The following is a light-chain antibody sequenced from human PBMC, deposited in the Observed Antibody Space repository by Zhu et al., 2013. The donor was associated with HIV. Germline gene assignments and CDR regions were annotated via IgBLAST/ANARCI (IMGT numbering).Light chain of an antibody. V-gene: IGKV1-13*02. CDR2: DAS. J-gene: IGKJ5*01. CDR1: QGISSA. Sequence: IQMTQSPSSLSASVGDRVTITCRASQGISSALAWYQQKPGKAPKLLIYDASTLERGVPSRFRGSGSGTDFTLTISSLQPEDFATYHCQQFITFPITFGQGTRLEIK. CDR3: QQFITFPIT.